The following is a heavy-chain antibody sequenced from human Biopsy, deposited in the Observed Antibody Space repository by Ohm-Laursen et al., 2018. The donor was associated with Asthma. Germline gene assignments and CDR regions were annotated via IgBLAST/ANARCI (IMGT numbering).Heavy chain of an antibody. CDR1: GSSFRDYY. J-gene: IGHJ6*02. CDR3: ARDNHDYYYYGMDL. CDR2: ISSGGRTI. Sequence: GSLRLSCTASGSSFRDYYMSWIRQAPGKGLEWISYISSGGRTIYYADSVKGRFTISRDNAQNLLYLQMSSLRTEDTAVYYCARDNHDYYYYGMDLWGQGTSVTVSS. D-gene: IGHD1-14*01. V-gene: IGHV3-11*01.